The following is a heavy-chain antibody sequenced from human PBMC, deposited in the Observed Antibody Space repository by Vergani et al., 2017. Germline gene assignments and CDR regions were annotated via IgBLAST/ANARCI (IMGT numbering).Heavy chain of an antibody. CDR2: IIPIFGTA. Sequence: QAQLVQSGAEVKKPGSSVKVSCKASGGTFSSYATSWVRQAPGKGLEWMGGIIPIFGTANYAQKFQGRVTITADESTSTAYMELSSLRSEDTAVYYCAREVRSAVTTGYQHWGQGTLVTVSS. CDR3: AREVRSAVTTGYQH. CDR1: GGTFSSYA. V-gene: IGHV1-69*01. J-gene: IGHJ1*01. D-gene: IGHD4-17*01.